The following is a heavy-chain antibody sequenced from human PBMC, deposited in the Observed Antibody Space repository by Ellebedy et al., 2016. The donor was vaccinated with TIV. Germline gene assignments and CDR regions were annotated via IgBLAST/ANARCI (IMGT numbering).Heavy chain of an antibody. J-gene: IGHJ4*02. CDR1: GFTFSNYW. V-gene: IGHV3-7*01. Sequence: GGSLRLSCAASGFTFSNYWMSWVRQAPGKGLEWVANIKQGGSEQYYVDSVKGRFTISRDNAKNSLYLQMNSLRAEDTAVYYCASDAFTYGDYLGAYWGQGTQVTVSS. CDR3: ASDAFTYGDYLGAY. CDR2: IKQGGSEQ. D-gene: IGHD4-17*01.